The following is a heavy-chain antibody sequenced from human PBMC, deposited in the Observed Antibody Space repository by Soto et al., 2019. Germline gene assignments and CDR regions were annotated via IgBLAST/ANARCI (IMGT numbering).Heavy chain of an antibody. J-gene: IGHJ3*02. Sequence: ASVKVSCKASGGTFSSYAISWVRQAPGHGLEWMGEIIPIFGTANYAQKFQGRVTITADESTSTAYMELSSLRSEDTAVYYCARDSRLKNYYDSSGPENIDAFDIWGLGTMVTVSS. CDR1: GGTFSSYA. CDR3: ARDSRLKNYYDSSGPENIDAFDI. V-gene: IGHV1-69*13. CDR2: IIPIFGTA. D-gene: IGHD3-22*01.